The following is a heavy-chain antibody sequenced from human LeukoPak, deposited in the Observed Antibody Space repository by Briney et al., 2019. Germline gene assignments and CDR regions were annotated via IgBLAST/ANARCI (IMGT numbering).Heavy chain of an antibody. J-gene: IGHJ4*02. Sequence: GASVKVSCKASGYTFTGYYMHWVRQAPGQGLEWMGRINPNSGSTSYALKFQGRVTMTRDTSTSTVYMELSSLRSEDTAVYYCARQITMDQYYFDYWGQGTLVTVSS. CDR3: ARQITMDQYYFDY. CDR2: INPNSGST. CDR1: GYTFTGYY. D-gene: IGHD3-10*01. V-gene: IGHV1-46*01.